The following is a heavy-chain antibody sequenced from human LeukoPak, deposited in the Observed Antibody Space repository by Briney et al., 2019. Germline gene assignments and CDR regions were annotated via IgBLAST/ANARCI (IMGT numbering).Heavy chain of an antibody. V-gene: IGHV1-18*01. CDR3: ARSPGPYYDYGMDV. J-gene: IGHJ6*02. CDR2: ISAYNGNT. Sequence: ASVKVSCKASGYTFTSYGISWVRQAPGQGLEWMGWISAYNGNTNYAQKLQGRVTMTTDTSTSTAYMELRSLRSDDTAVYYCARSPGPYYDYGMDVWGQGTTVTVSS. CDR1: GYTFTSYG.